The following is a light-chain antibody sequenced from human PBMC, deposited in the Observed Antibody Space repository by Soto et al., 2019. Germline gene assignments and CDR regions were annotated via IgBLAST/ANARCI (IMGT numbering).Light chain of an antibody. CDR1: SGDVGGYNS. V-gene: IGLV2-14*01. CDR3: SSYAGSSTPYV. CDR2: DVS. Sequence: QSALTQPASVSGSPGQSITISCTGTSGDVGGYNSVSWYQQYPGKAPKLMIYDVSNRPSGVSNRFSGSKSGNTASLAIPGLQTEDEGDYYCSSYAGSSTPYVFGTGTKVTVL. J-gene: IGLJ1*01.